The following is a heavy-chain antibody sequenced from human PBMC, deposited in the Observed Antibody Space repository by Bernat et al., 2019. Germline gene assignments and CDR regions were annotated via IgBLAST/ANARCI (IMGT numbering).Heavy chain of an antibody. Sequence: EVQLLESGGGLVQPGWSLRLSCAASEFTFSSYAMTWVRQAPGKGLEWVSAISNSGGSTYCAESVKGQFTISRDNSRNTLYLQMNSLGAEDTAVYYCAKGLGGNGDFYYYMDVWGKGTTVTVSS. J-gene: IGHJ6*03. CDR2: ISNSGGST. V-gene: IGHV3-23*01. D-gene: IGHD3-10*01. CDR3: AKGLGGNGDFYYYMDV. CDR1: EFTFSSYA.